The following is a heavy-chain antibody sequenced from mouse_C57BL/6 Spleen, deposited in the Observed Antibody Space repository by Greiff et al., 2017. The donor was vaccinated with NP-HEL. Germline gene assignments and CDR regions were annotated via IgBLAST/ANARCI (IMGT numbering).Heavy chain of an antibody. V-gene: IGHV1-50*01. D-gene: IGHD2-3*01. J-gene: IGHJ4*01. Sequence: QVQLQQSGAELVKPGASVKLSCKASGYTFTSYWMQWVKQRPGQGLEWIGEIDPSDSYTNYNQKFKGKATLTVDTSSSTAYMQLSSLTSEDSAVYYCARYDGYPYAMDYWGQGTSVTVSS. CDR1: GYTFTSYW. CDR3: ARYDGYPYAMDY. CDR2: IDPSDSYT.